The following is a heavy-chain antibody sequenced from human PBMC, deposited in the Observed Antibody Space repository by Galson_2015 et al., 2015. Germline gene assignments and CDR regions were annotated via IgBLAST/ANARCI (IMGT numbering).Heavy chain of an antibody. J-gene: IGHJ4*02. V-gene: IGHV3-23*01. CDR1: GFTFSSYA. CDR3: AKDPYLTYNYGYTYFDY. Sequence: SLRLSCAASGFTFSSYAMGWVRQAPGMGVEWVSAISGSGGSTYYADSVKGRFTISRDNSKNTLFLQMSSLRAEDTAVYYCAKDPYLTYNYGYTYFDYWGQGSLVTVSS. CDR2: ISGSGGST. D-gene: IGHD5-18*01.